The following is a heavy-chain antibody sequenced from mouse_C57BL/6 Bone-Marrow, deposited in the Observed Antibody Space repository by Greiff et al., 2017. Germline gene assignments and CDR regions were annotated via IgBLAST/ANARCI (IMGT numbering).Heavy chain of an antibody. CDR2: IHPNSGST. CDR3: AYRYYFDY. D-gene: IGHD5-5*01. Sequence: VQLQQPGAELVKPGASVTLSCKASGYTFTSYWMHWVKQRTGHGLEWIGMIHPNSGSTNYNEKFKSKATLTVDKSSRTSYMQLTSLTSEYSSVYYCAYRYYFDYWGQGTTLTVSS. CDR1: GYTFTSYW. V-gene: IGHV1-64*01. J-gene: IGHJ2*01.